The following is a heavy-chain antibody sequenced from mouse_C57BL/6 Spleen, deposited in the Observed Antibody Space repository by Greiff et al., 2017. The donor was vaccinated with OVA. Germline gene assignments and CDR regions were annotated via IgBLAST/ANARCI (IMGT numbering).Heavy chain of an antibody. CDR2: ISYDGSN. D-gene: IGHD1-1*01. J-gene: IGHJ2*01. CDR3: ARGDYGSSPFDY. Sequence: ESGPGLVKPSQSLSLTCSVTGYSITSGYYWNWIRQFPGNKLEWMGYISYDGSNNYNPSLKNRISITRDTSKNQIFLKLNSVTTEDTATYYCARGDYGSSPFDYWGQGTTLTVSS. CDR1: GYSITSGYY. V-gene: IGHV3-6*01.